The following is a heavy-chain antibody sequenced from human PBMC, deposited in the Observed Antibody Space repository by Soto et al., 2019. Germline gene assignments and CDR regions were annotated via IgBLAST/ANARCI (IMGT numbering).Heavy chain of an antibody. CDR1: GGSISSGGYY. D-gene: IGHD5-18*01. J-gene: IGHJ5*02. V-gene: IGHV4-31*03. CDR3: ASTGQGSGYSYALGWFDP. Sequence: QVQLQESGPGLVKPSQTLSLTCTVSGGSISSGGYYWSWIRQHPGKALEWIGYIYYSGSTYYNPSLKSRVTISVDTSKNQFSLKLSSVTAADTAVYYCASTGQGSGYSYALGWFDPWGQGTLVTVSS. CDR2: IYYSGST.